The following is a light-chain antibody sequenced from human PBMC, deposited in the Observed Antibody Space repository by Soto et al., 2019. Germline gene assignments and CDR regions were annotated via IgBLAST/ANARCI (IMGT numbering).Light chain of an antibody. CDR1: QSISSY. V-gene: IGKV1-39*01. CDR2: AAS. Sequence: DIQMTQSASSLSASLGDRVTITWGASQSISSYLNWYQQKPGKAPKLLIYAASSLQSGVPSRFSGSVYGTDFNLTISSLQTEDFATYYCQQYNNYFWAFGQGTKVDIK. J-gene: IGKJ1*01. CDR3: QQYNNYFWA.